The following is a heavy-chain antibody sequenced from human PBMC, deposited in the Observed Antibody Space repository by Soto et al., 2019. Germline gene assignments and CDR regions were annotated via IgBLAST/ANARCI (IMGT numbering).Heavy chain of an antibody. V-gene: IGHV4-34*01. CDR3: ASRTSMVRGVKY. D-gene: IGHD3-10*01. CDR1: GGSFSGYY. J-gene: IGHJ4*02. CDR2: INHSGST. Sequence: SETLSLTCAVYGGSFSGYYWSWIRQPPGKGLEWIGEINHSGSTNYNPSLKSRVTISVDTSKNQFSLKLSSVTAADTAVYYCASRTSMVRGVKYWGQGTLVTVSS.